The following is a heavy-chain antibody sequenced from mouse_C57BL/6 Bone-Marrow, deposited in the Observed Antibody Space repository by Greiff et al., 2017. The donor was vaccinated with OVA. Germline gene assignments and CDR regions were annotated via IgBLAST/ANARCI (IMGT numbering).Heavy chain of an antibody. CDR2: IDPSDSYT. J-gene: IGHJ4*01. Sequence: QVQLQQPGAELVKPGASVKLSCKASGYTFTSYWMHWVKQRPGRGLEWIGRIDPSDSYTNYNQKFKGKSTLTVDKSSSTAYMQLSSLTSEDSAVYYCARGRITTVVPFYAMDYWGQGTSVTVSS. CDR1: GYTFTSYW. CDR3: ARGRITTVVPFYAMDY. V-gene: IGHV1-69*01. D-gene: IGHD1-1*01.